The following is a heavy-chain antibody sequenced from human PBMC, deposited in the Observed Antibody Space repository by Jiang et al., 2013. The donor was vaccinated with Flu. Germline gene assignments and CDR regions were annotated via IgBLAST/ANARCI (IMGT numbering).Heavy chain of an antibody. J-gene: IGHJ5*02. Sequence: KPTQTLTLTCSFSGFSLSTRGVGXGWIRQPPGKALEWLALIYWDNDKRYSPSLRSRLTITKDTSKNQVVLTMTNMDPLDTATYYCAHSVFAPSWFDPWGQGTLVTVSS. CDR1: GFSLSTRGVG. CDR2: IYWDNDK. CDR3: AHSVFAPSWFDP. V-gene: IGHV2-5*02.